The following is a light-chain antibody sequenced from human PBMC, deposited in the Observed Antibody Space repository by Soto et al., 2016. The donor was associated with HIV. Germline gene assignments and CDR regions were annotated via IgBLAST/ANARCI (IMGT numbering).Light chain of an antibody. CDR2: ENN. J-gene: IGLJ1*01. CDR3: QVWDIKDYI. V-gene: IGLV3-1*01. Sequence: SYELTQLLSVSVSPGQTASITCSGANLWDKYVYWYQQKPGQSPLLVIQENNRRPSGVPERFSGSNSWGTATLTITGTQAMDEGDYYCQVWDIKDYIFGPGTKVTVL. CDR1: NLWDKY.